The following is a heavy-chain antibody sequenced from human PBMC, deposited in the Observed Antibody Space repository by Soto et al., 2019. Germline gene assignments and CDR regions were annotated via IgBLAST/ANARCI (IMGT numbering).Heavy chain of an antibody. Sequence: SETLSLTCTVSGVSISSGDYYWSWIRQPPGKGLEWIGYISHSGSTYNPSLKSRVTISVDRSKNQFSLRLTSVTAADTAVYYCARKTVIYYDSSSCFDPWGQGALVTVSS. J-gene: IGHJ5*02. CDR3: ARKTVIYYDSSSCFDP. D-gene: IGHD3-22*01. CDR2: ISHSGST. V-gene: IGHV4-30-2*01. CDR1: GVSISSGDYY.